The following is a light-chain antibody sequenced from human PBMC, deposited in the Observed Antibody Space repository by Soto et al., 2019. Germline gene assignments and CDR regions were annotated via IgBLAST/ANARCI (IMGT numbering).Light chain of an antibody. CDR1: QSISSY. V-gene: IGKV1-39*01. CDR3: QQSYSTPLT. J-gene: IGKJ4*01. CDR2: AAS. Sequence: DIQVTQSPPSLSSFLLDIVTITCRASQSISSYLNWYQQKPGKAPKLLIYAASSLQSGVPSRFSGSGSGTDFTLTISSLQPEDFATYYCQQSYSTPLTFGGGTKVDIK.